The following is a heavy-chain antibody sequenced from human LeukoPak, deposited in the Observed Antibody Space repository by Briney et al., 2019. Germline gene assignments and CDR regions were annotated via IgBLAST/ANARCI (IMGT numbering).Heavy chain of an antibody. CDR2: IYPGDSDT. D-gene: IGHD2-21*01. J-gene: IGHJ4*02. Sequence: GESLKISCKASGYTFTNYWIGWVRQMPGKGLEWMGIIYPGDSDTRYSPSFQGQVTISADKSISTAYLQWSSLKASDTAIYYCARSIGGTYFDYWGQGALVTVSS. CDR3: ARSIGGTYFDY. CDR1: GYTFTNYW. V-gene: IGHV5-51*01.